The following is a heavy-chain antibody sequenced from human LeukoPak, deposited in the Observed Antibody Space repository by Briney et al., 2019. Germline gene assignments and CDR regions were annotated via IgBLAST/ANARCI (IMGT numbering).Heavy chain of an antibody. CDR3: ARGGAAPYCFDY. CDR2: IYHGGST. D-gene: IGHD6-13*01. J-gene: IGHJ4*02. Sequence: PSQTLSLTCAVSGGSISSGCYSWSWIRQPPGKGLEWIVYIYHGGSTYYNSSLKNRVTMSVDGSKNQFSLKLNSVTAADTAVYYCARGGAAPYCFDYWGPGTLVTVSS. V-gene: IGHV4-30-2*01. CDR1: GGSISSGCYS.